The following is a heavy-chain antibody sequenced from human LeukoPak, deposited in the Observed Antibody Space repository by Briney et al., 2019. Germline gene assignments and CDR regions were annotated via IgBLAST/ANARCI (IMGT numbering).Heavy chain of an antibody. CDR3: ARESNYYGSGTGWFDP. J-gene: IGHJ5*02. V-gene: IGHV4-4*07. CDR1: GGSISSYY. D-gene: IGHD3-10*01. Sequence: PSETLSLTYTVSGGSISSYYWSWIRQPAGKGLEWIGRIYISGSGSTNYNPSLKSRVTMSVDTSKNQLSLKLSSVTAADTAVHYCARESNYYGSGTGWFDPWGQGTLVTVSS. CDR2: IYISGSGST.